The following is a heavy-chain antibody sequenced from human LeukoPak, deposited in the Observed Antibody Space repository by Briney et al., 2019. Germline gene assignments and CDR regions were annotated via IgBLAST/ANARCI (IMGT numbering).Heavy chain of an antibody. CDR1: GGSISSYY. CDR3: AIERGLALYY. J-gene: IGHJ4*02. D-gene: IGHD3/OR15-3a*01. Sequence: SETLSLTCTVSGGSISSYYWSWIRQPPGKGLEWIGYIYYSGSTNYNPSLKSRVTISVDTSKNQFSLKLSSVTAADTAVYYCAIERGLALYYWGQGTLVTVSS. CDR2: IYYSGST. V-gene: IGHV4-59*01.